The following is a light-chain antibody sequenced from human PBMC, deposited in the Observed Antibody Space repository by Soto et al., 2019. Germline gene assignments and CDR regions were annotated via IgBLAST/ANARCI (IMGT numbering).Light chain of an antibody. V-gene: IGKV3-20*01. CDR1: QSVGSYS. J-gene: IGKJ3*01. Sequence: EIVLTQSPGTLSLSPGERATLSCRASQSVGSYSLAWYQQKPGQAPRLLIYDTSRRATGIPDRFSGSGSGTAFALTISRLEPEDFALYYCQVYGTSPGFTFGPGTNVDIK. CDR2: DTS. CDR3: QVYGTSPGFT.